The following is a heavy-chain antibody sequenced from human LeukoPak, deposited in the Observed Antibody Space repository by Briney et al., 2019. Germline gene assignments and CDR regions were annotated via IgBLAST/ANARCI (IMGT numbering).Heavy chain of an antibody. J-gene: IGHJ4*02. Sequence: GESLKISCKASGYNFIDYWIGWVRQMPGKGLEWMGIIYPGDSNVRYSPSFRGQVTISADESISTAYLQWGSLTAPDTAMYYCARENFGMGDYWGQGALVTVSS. CDR1: GYNFIDYW. CDR2: IYPGDSNV. V-gene: IGHV5-51*01. D-gene: IGHD1-14*01. CDR3: ARENFGMGDY.